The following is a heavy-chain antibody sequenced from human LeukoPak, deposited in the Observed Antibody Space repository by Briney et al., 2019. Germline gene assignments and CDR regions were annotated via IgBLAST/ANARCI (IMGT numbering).Heavy chain of an antibody. CDR2: ISTSSSLT. D-gene: IGHD3-3*01. Sequence: GGSLRLSCAASGFTFSTYSMNWVRQAPGKGLEWVSHISTSSSLTYYADSVKGRFTISRDNSKNTLYLQMNSRRAEDTAVYYCAKSTAPTRFLEWLLLDYFEYWGQGTLDTVSS. CDR1: GFTFSTYS. J-gene: IGHJ4*02. V-gene: IGHV3-48*01. CDR3: AKSTAPTRFLEWLLLDYFEY.